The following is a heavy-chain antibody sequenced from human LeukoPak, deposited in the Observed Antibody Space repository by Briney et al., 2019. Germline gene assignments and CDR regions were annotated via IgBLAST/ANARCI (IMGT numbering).Heavy chain of an antibody. CDR1: RYTFTSYD. J-gene: IGHJ4*02. V-gene: IGHV1-8*03. CDR3: ARGPTFAVARSRWRVGNY. Sequence: GASVKVSCKASRYTFTSYDINWVRQAPGQGLEGMGWMNPKSGNTGYAQKFQGRVTITRNTSISTAYMELSSLRSEDTAVYYCARGPTFAVARSRWRVGNYWGQGTLVTVSS. D-gene: IGHD6-13*01. CDR2: MNPKSGNT.